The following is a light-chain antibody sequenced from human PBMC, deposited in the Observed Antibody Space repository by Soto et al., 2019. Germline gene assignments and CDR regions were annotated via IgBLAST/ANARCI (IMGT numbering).Light chain of an antibody. J-gene: IGLJ3*02. V-gene: IGLV2-8*01. CDR1: SSDVGAYKY. CDR2: EVS. CDR3: SSYAGSNNWV. Sequence: QSVLTQPPSASGSPGQSVTISCTGTSSDVGAYKYVSWYQQHPGKAPKLMIYEVSKRPSGVPDRFSGSKSGNMASLTVSGLQAEDEADYYCSSYAGSNNWVFGGGTKLTVL.